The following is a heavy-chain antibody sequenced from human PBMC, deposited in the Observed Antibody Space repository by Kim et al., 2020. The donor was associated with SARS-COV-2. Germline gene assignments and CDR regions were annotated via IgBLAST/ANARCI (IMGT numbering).Heavy chain of an antibody. CDR1: GGTFSSYA. CDR2: IIPILGIA. CDR3: ARDGYSSSWQAY. J-gene: IGHJ4*02. V-gene: IGHV1-69*04. Sequence: SVKVSCKASGGTFSSYAISWVRQAPGQGLEWMGRIIPILGIANYAQKFQGRVTITADKSTSTAYMELSSLRSEDTAVYYCARDGYSSSWQAYWGQGTLVTVSS. D-gene: IGHD6-13*01.